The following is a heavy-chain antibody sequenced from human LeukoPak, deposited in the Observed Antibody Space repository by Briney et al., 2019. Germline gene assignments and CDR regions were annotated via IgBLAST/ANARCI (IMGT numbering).Heavy chain of an antibody. J-gene: IGHJ3*02. CDR3: TRDSYSSGWLNDAFDI. V-gene: IGHV3-49*03. Sequence: PGGSLRLSCRASGFTFGDYAMSWFRQAPGKGLEWVGVIRSKAYGGTIEYAASVKGRFTMSRDDSKSIDYLQMNSLKTADTAVYYCTRDSYSSGWLNDAFDIWGQGTMVTVSS. D-gene: IGHD6-19*01. CDR2: IRSKAYGGTI. CDR1: GFTFGDYA.